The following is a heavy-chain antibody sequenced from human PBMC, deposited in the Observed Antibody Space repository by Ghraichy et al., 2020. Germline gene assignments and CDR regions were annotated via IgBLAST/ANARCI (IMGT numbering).Heavy chain of an antibody. V-gene: IGHV3-33*01. CDR3: ATDSGSAPFDY. D-gene: IGHD1-26*01. CDR1: GFTFSRYG. CDR2: VWSDGSKK. J-gene: IGHJ4*02. Sequence: GGSLRLSCAASGFTFSRYGMHWVRQAPGRGLEWVAVVWSDGSKKYYADSVQGRFTISKDNSNNMLYLEMNTLRADDTAVYYCATDSGSAPFDYWGQGTLVTVST.